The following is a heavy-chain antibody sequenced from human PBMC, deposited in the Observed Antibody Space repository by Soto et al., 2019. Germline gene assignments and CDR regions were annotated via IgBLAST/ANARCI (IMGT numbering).Heavy chain of an antibody. V-gene: IGHV4-4*07. J-gene: IGHJ4*02. D-gene: IGHD2-2*01. Sequence: KTSETLSLSCTVSGGSISSYYWSWIRQPAGKGLEWIGRIYTSGSTNCNPSLKSRVTMSVDTSKNQFSLKLSSVTAADTAVYYCARACSSNSCYDVFDYWGQGTLVTVSS. CDR1: GGSISSYY. CDR3: ARACSSNSCYDVFDY. CDR2: IYTSGST.